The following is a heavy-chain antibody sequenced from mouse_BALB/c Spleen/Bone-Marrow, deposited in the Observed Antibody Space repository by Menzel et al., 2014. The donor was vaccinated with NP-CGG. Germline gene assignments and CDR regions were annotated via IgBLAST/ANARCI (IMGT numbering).Heavy chain of an antibody. V-gene: IGHV5-6*01. J-gene: IGHJ4*01. D-gene: IGHD1-3*01. CDR1: GFTFSNYG. Sequence: EVMLVESGGDLVKPGGSLKLSCAASGFTFSNYGMSWVRQTPDKRLEWVATISSGGSYTYFPDGVKGRFTISRDNAKNTLYLQMNSLKSEDAAMYYCARLTPDYAMDYWGQGTSVTVSS. CDR2: ISSGGSYT. CDR3: ARLTPDYAMDY.